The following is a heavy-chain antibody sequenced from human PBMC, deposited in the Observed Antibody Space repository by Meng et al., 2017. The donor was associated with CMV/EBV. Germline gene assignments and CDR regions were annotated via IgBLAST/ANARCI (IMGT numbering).Heavy chain of an antibody. J-gene: IGHJ5*02. CDR3: ASSPRRAANNWFDP. CDR2: INHSEST. D-gene: IGHD2-15*01. V-gene: IGHV4-34*01. CDR1: GGFFSCSY. Sequence: CAVYGGFFSCSYWSSIRQPPGKWLEWIGAINHSESTNYNPSLKSRVTISVDTSKNQFSLKLSSVTAADTAVYYCASSPRRAANNWFDPWGQGTLVTVSS.